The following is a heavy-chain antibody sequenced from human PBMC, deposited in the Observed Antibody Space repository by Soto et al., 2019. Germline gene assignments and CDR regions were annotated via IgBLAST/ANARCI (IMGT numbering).Heavy chain of an antibody. CDR3: VRCLSYRQE. J-gene: IGHJ4*01. V-gene: IGHV1-8*01. CDR1: GYTFTNYN. D-gene: IGHD1-26*01. Sequence: QVQLVQSGAEVKKPGASVKVSCKASGYTFTNYNIYWVRQATGQGLEWMGWMHPNSGNTGYAQKFQGRVTMTRNTSISTAYMERSSLRSEDTAVYYCVRCLSYRQEWGHGTLVTVSS. CDR2: MHPNSGNT.